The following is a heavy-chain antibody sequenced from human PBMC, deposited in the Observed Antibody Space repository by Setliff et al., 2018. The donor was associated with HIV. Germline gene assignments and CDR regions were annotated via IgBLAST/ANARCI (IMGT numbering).Heavy chain of an antibody. CDR3: ARQSRDWNWFDP. D-gene: IGHD2-21*01. CDR2: IIPILGIA. V-gene: IGHV1-69*10. CDR1: GGTFSSYA. J-gene: IGHJ5*02. Sequence: ASVKVSCKASGGTFSSYAISWVRQAPGQGLEWMGGIIPILGIANYAQKFQGRVTITTDESTSTAYMELSSLRSEDTAVYYCARQSRDWNWFDPWGQGTLVTVSS.